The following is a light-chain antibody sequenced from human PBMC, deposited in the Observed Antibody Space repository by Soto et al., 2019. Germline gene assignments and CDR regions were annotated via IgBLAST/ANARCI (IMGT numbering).Light chain of an antibody. V-gene: IGLV2-11*01. CDR1: SSDVGGYNY. J-gene: IGLJ2*01. Sequence: ALTQPRSVSGSPGQSVTISCTGTSSDVGGYNYVSWYQQYPGKAPKLMIYDVSKRPSGVPDRFSGSKSGNTASLTISGLQAEDEADYYCCSYAGSYVVFGGGTKLTVL. CDR3: CSYAGSYVV. CDR2: DVS.